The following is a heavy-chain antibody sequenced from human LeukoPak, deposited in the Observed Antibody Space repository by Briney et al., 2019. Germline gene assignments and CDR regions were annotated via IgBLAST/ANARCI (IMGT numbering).Heavy chain of an antibody. CDR2: ISSSSSYI. Sequence: GGSLRPSCAASGFTFSSYSMNWVRQAPGKGLEWVSSISSSSSYIYYADSVKGRFTISRDNAKNSLYLQMNSLRADDTAVYYCATKLRFLEWLLFDYWGQGTLVTVSS. D-gene: IGHD3-3*01. CDR3: ATKLRFLEWLLFDY. J-gene: IGHJ4*02. CDR1: GFTFSSYS. V-gene: IGHV3-21*01.